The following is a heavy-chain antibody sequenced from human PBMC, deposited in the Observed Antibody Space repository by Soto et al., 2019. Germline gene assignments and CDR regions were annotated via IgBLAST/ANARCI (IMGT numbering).Heavy chain of an antibody. J-gene: IGHJ4*02. CDR2: TYNSVST. V-gene: IGHV4-31*03. Sequence: SETLSRTCTVSGGSISSGGYYWSWILQNPGKGLEWIGYTYNSVSTYYNPSLKSRVTISVDTSKNQFSLKLTSVIAADTAVYYCARGPPSRYYYDSSGYYYYWGQGTLVTVSS. D-gene: IGHD3-22*01. CDR3: ARGPPSRYYYDSSGYYYY. CDR1: GGSISSGGYY.